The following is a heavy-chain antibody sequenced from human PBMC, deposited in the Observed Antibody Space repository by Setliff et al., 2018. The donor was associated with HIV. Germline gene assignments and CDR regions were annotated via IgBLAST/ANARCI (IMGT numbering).Heavy chain of an antibody. D-gene: IGHD3-10*01. J-gene: IGHJ4*02. Sequence: PGESLKISCKASGYSFMSYWIGWVRQMPGKGLEWMGIIYPGDSDTKYSPSFQGQVTISADKSITTAYLQWSSLKASDTAMYYCASRLYYYGSGSYYFDYWGQGTLVTVSS. CDR2: IYPGDSDT. V-gene: IGHV5-51*01. CDR1: GYSFMSYW. CDR3: ASRLYYYGSGSYYFDY.